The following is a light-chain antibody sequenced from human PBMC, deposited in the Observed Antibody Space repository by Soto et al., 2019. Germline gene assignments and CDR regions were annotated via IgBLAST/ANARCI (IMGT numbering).Light chain of an antibody. CDR1: SSDVGGYNY. CDR2: DVS. V-gene: IGLV2-11*01. CDR3: CSYAGSYTFGVV. J-gene: IGLJ2*01. Sequence: QSVPTQPRSVSGSPGQSVTISCTGTSSDVGGYNYVSWYQQHPGKAPKLMIYDVSKRPSGVPDRFSGSKSGNTASLTISGLQAEDEADYYCCSYAGSYTFGVVFGGGTKLTVL.